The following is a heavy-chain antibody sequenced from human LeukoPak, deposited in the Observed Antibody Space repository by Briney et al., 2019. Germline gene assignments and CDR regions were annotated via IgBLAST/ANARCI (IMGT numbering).Heavy chain of an antibody. V-gene: IGHV3-30*19. D-gene: IGHD6-13*01. J-gene: IGHJ4*02. CDR2: ISYDGSDT. CDR3: ARVAGAAARFDC. Sequence: GGSLRLSCAASGFSFSNYGMHWVRQAPGKGLEWVAVISYDGSDTYYADSVRGRFTISRDNSRNTLYLRMNSLRAEDTAIYYCARVAGAAARFDCWGQGALVTVSS. CDR1: GFSFSNYG.